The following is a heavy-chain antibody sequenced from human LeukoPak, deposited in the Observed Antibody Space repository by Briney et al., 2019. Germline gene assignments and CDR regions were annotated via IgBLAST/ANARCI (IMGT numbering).Heavy chain of an antibody. Sequence: ASVTVSCTASGYTFTSYEINWVRQATGQGLEWMGWMNPNSGNTGYAQKFQGRVTMTRNTSISTSYMELSSLRSEDTAVYYCARVGGYSSGRGWFDPWGQGTLVTVSS. D-gene: IGHD6-19*01. CDR2: MNPNSGNT. J-gene: IGHJ5*02. CDR3: ARVGGYSSGRGWFDP. V-gene: IGHV1-8*01. CDR1: GYTFTSYE.